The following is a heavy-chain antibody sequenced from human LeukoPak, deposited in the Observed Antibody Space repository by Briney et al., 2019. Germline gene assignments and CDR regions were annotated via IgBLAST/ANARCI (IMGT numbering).Heavy chain of an antibody. V-gene: IGHV4-39*01. CDR2: IYYSGST. Sequence: PSETLSLTCTVSGGSVSSGSYYWSWIRQPPGKGLEWIGSIYYSGSTYYNPSLKSRVTISIDTSKNQFSLKLSSVTAADTAVYYCASEPYGSGSFLGAFDIWGQGTMVTVSS. CDR1: GGSVSSGSYY. J-gene: IGHJ3*02. D-gene: IGHD3-10*01. CDR3: ASEPYGSGSFLGAFDI.